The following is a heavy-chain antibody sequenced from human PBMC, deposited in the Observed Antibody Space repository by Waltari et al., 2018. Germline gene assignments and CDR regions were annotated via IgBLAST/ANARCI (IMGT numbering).Heavy chain of an antibody. CDR3: AREARDYYDRSGYYGGNWFDP. Sequence: QVQLQESGPGLVKPSETLSLTCTVSGGSISSYYWSWIRQPAGKGLEWFGRIYTSGSTNYNTSLKSRVTMSVDTSKNQFSLKLSSVTAADTAVYYCAREARDYYDRSGYYGGNWFDPWGQGTLVTVSS. CDR2: IYTSGST. J-gene: IGHJ5*02. V-gene: IGHV4-4*07. D-gene: IGHD3-22*01. CDR1: GGSISSYY.